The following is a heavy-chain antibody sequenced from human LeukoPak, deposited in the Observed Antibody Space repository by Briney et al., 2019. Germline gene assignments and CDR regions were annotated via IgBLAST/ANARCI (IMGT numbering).Heavy chain of an antibody. CDR3: ARDGIGESYSAFDI. D-gene: IGHD1-26*01. V-gene: IGHV3-7*03. CDR2: VQHIGGET. CDR1: GFTFSNSW. Sequence: GGSLRLSCAGSGFTFSNSWMGWVRQAPGKGLEWVANVQHIGGETYYVDSVKGRFTISRDNAKNSVYLQMNSLRAEDTALYHCARDGIGESYSAFDIWGQGTMVTVSS. J-gene: IGHJ3*02.